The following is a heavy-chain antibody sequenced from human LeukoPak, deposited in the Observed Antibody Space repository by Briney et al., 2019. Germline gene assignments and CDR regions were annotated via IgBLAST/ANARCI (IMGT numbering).Heavy chain of an antibody. CDR1: GFTFSSYS. D-gene: IGHD3-9*01. V-gene: IGHV3-21*01. CDR2: ISSSSSYI. J-gene: IGHJ6*03. CDR3: ARGGDGGDYDILTGYYMDV. Sequence: SGGSLRLSCAASGFTFSSYSMNWVRQAPGKGLEWVSSISSSSSYIYYADSVNGRFTISRDNAKNSLYLQMNSLRAEDTAVYYCARGGDGGDYDILTGYYMDVWGKGTTVTVSS.